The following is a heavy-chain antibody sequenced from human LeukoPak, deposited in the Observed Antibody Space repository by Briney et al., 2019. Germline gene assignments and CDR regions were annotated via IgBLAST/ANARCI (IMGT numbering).Heavy chain of an antibody. CDR3: AKDGPISSGYYYCFDY. D-gene: IGHD3-22*01. CDR1: GFTFSSYG. CDR2: IIGSSGTT. V-gene: IGHV3-23*01. Sequence: GGSLRLSCAASGFTFSSYGMPWVRQAPGKGLEWVSGIIGSSGTTWYADSVKGRFTISRDNSQNTLYLQMNSLRAEDTAVYYCAKDGPISSGYYYCFDYWGQGTLVTVSS. J-gene: IGHJ4*02.